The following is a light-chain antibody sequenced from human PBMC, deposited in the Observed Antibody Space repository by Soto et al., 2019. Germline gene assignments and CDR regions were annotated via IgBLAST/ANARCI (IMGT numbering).Light chain of an antibody. V-gene: IGKV1-39*01. CDR3: QKGYTPFT. CDR2: DAS. CDR1: QNINNY. Sequence: DIQMTQVPSSLSASVGDRVTITCRASQNINNYLNWYQQKPGKAPNLLIYDASNLQSGVSSRFRGRGSGTDSTRTTGSLQPEDLEIDDGQKGYTPFTFGPGTKGDLK. J-gene: IGKJ3*01.